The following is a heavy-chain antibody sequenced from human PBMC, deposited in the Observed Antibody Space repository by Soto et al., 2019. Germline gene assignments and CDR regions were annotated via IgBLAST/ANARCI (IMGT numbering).Heavy chain of an antibody. Sequence: EVQLLESGGGLVQPGGSLRLSCTASRFTLSTYAMSWVRQAPGRGLEWVSSISSSGDGTYYGDSVRGRFTISRDNSKNTLYLQMNSLRVEDTAEYYCATILASSATGYWGQGALVTVSS. CDR1: RFTLSTYA. CDR3: ATILASSATGY. CDR2: ISSSGDGT. J-gene: IGHJ4*02. V-gene: IGHV3-23*01. D-gene: IGHD2-15*01.